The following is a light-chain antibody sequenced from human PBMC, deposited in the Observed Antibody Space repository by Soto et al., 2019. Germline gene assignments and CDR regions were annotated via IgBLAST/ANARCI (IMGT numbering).Light chain of an antibody. Sequence: EIVLTQSPGTLSLSPGERATLSFSASQSLYNNYLAWHQQKPGQAPRLLIYGAFNRATGIPARFSGSGSGTDFTLTISSLEPEDSAVYYCQQRNVWPPVTFGQGTRLEIK. CDR2: GAF. V-gene: IGKV3-11*01. CDR3: QQRNVWPPVT. J-gene: IGKJ5*01. CDR1: QSLYNNY.